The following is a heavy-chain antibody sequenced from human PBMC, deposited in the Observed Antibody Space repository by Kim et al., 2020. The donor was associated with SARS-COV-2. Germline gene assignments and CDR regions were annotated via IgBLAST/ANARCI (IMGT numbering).Heavy chain of an antibody. V-gene: IGHV7-4-1*02. CDR3: AKESGRDYYFDY. J-gene: IGHJ4*02. D-gene: IGHD3-10*01. CDR2: INTNTGKP. CDR1: GYPFTRSA. Sequence: ASVKVSCEASGYPFTRSALHWVRQAPGQGLELMGWINTNTGKPTYAQGFTGRFVFSLETSVSTAYLQISGLKAEDTAVYFCAKESGRDYYFDYWGQGTLVTVSS.